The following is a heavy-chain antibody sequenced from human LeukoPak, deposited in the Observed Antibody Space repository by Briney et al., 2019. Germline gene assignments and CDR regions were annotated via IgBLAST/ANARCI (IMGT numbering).Heavy chain of an antibody. D-gene: IGHD5-24*01. J-gene: IGHJ3*02. V-gene: IGHV1-46*02. CDR2: VNPGGDST. CDR1: GYTFNNYN. Sequence: GASVKVSCKASGYTFNNYNIHWLRQAPGEGLEWMGIVNPGGDSTNYAQDFQGRLTLTGDTSTSTVYMELSSLRSEDTAVYYCARVSDGYKDAYDIWGQGTMVTVTS. CDR3: ARVSDGYKDAYDI.